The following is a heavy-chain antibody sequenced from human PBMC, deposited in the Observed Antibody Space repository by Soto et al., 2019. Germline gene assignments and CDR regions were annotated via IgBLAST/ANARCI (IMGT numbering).Heavy chain of an antibody. D-gene: IGHD6-13*01. J-gene: IGHJ4*02. Sequence: SETLSLTCTVSGGALGSSSYYWGWIRQSPGKGLEWIGNIYYSGNTFYNPSLKSRVTISVDTSKSQFYLHLSSVTAADTAIFYCASIAAPGTTHFDFWGQGTLVTVSS. CDR1: GGALGSSSYY. V-gene: IGHV4-39*01. CDR2: IYYSGNT. CDR3: ASIAAPGTTHFDF.